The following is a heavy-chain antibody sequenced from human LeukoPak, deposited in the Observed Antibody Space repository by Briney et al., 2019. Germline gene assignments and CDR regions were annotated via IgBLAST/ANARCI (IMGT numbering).Heavy chain of an antibody. D-gene: IGHD3-22*01. J-gene: IGHJ4*02. CDR1: GFTFSSYA. V-gene: IGHV3-23*01. Sequence: PGGSLRLSCAASGFTFSSYAMSWVRQAPGKGLEWVSAISGSGGSTYYADSLKGRFTISRDNSKNTLYLQMNSLRAEDTAVYYCAKNYYDSSGYYSVFDYWGQGTLVTVSS. CDR2: ISGSGGST. CDR3: AKNYYDSSGYYSVFDY.